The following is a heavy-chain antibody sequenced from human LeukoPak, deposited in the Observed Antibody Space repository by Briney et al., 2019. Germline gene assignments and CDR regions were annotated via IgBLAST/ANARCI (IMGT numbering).Heavy chain of an antibody. V-gene: IGHV3-21*01. CDR3: ARVTHTVTTFHFDY. Sequence: GGSLGLSCAASGFTFSSYSMNWVRQAPGKGLEWVSSISSSSSYIYYADSVKGRFTISRDNAKNSLYLQMNSLRAEDTAVYYCARVTHTVTTFHFDYWGQGTLVTVSS. CDR2: ISSSSSYI. CDR1: GFTFSSYS. D-gene: IGHD4-11*01. J-gene: IGHJ4*02.